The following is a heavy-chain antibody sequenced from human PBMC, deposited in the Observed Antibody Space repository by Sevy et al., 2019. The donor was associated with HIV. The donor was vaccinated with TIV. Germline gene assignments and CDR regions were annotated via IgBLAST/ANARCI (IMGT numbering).Heavy chain of an antibody. V-gene: IGHV3-30*04. D-gene: IGHD3-10*01. J-gene: IGHJ5*02. CDR2: ISYDGSNK. CDR3: ARDLIDGSGSYYNWFDP. Sequence: GGSLRLSCAASGFTFSSYAMHWVRQAPGKGLEWVAVISYDGSNKYYADSVKGRFTISRDNSKNTLYLQMNSLRAEDTAGYYCARDLIDGSGSYYNWFDPWGQGTLVTVSS. CDR1: GFTFSSYA.